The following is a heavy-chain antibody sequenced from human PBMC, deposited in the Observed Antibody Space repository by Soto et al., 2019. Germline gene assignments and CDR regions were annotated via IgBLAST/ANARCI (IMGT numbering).Heavy chain of an antibody. V-gene: IGHV1-18*01. CDR3: ARYEMFGSSWYGFDP. CDR2: ITTYSGDV. CDR1: DYAFSTYT. Sequence: QVQLVQSGAEIKKPGASVKVSCKTSDYAFSTYTISWVRLAPGQGLEWMGWITTYSGDVHYAQKFQGRVTMTTDTSTRTADMELRGLRSDDTAIYYCARYEMFGSSWYGFDPWGQGTLVIVSS. J-gene: IGHJ5*02. D-gene: IGHD6-13*01.